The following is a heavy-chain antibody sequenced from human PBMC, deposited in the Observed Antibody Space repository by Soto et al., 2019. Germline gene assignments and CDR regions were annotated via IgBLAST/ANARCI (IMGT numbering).Heavy chain of an antibody. CDR3: AKDRYDFWSPRRSEV. V-gene: IGHV3-23*01. J-gene: IGHJ6*02. CDR1: GFTFSSYA. D-gene: IGHD3-3*01. Sequence: PGGSLRLSCAASGFTFSSYAMSWVRQAPGKGLEWVSAIRGSGGSTYYAASGKGRFTISRENSKNTLYLQMNSLRAEDTAVYYCAKDRYDFWSPRRSEVWGPGTTVTVSS. CDR2: IRGSGGST.